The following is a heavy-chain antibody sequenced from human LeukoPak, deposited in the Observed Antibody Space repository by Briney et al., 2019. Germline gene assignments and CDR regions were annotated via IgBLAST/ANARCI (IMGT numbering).Heavy chain of an antibody. D-gene: IGHD5-24*01. CDR2: IYYSGSS. CDR1: GGSINNGGYY. V-gene: IGHV4-31*03. Sequence: PSQTLSLTCTVSGGSINNGGYYWSWIRQHPGKGLEWIGYIYYSGSSYYNPSLRSRVTISVDTSKNHFSLKLSSVTAADTAVYYCARNRDGYNSFDYWGQGALVTVSS. CDR3: ARNRDGYNSFDY. J-gene: IGHJ4*02.